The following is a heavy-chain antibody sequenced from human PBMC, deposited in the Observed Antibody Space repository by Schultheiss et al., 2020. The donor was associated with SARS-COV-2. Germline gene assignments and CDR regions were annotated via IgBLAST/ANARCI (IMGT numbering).Heavy chain of an antibody. D-gene: IGHD2-21*02. CDR1: GFTFSSYW. CDR2: IYSGGST. J-gene: IGHJ3*02. V-gene: IGHV3-66*01. Sequence: GGSLRLSCAASGFTFSSYWMSWVRQAPGKGLEWVSVIYSGGSTYYADSVKGRFTISRDNAKNSLYLQMNSLRAEDTAVYYCARAWGVTGPLDAFDIWGQGTMVTVSS. CDR3: ARAWGVTGPLDAFDI.